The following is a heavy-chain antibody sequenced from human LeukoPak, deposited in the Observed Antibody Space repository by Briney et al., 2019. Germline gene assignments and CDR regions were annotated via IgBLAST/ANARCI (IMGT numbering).Heavy chain of an antibody. V-gene: IGHV4-39*01. CDR2: IYYSGST. J-gene: IGHJ4*02. Sequence: SETLSLTCTVSGGSISSSSYYSGWSRPPRGNGRGWGVCIYYSGSTYYNPSLKSRVAVSADTSRNQFSLSLTSVTAADTAMYYCATLGLLRGAGFNRATHFDFWGQGTLVAVSS. CDR3: ATLGLLRGAGFNRATHFDF. D-gene: IGHD1-26*01. CDR1: GGSISSSSYY.